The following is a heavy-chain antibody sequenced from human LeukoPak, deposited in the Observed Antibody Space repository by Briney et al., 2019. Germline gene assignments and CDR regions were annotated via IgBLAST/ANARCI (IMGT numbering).Heavy chain of an antibody. CDR1: GFTFSSYS. V-gene: IGHV3-21*01. J-gene: IGHJ3*01. CDR2: ISSSSSYI. CDR3: ARVYNVAFDV. Sequence: GGSLRLSCAASGFTFSSYSMNWVHQAPGKGLEWVSSISSSSSYIYYADSVKGRFTVSRDNAKNSLYLQMNSLTAEDTALYYCARVYNVAFDVWGQGTMVTVSS. D-gene: IGHD3-10*01.